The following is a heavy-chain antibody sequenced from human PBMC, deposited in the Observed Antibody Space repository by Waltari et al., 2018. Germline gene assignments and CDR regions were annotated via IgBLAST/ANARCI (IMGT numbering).Heavy chain of an antibody. Sequence: QVQLQESGPGLVKPSETLFLTCTVSGGSISSYYWSWIRQPPGKGLEWIGYIYYSGSTNYNPSLKSRVTISVDTSKNQFSLKLSSVTAADTAVYYCARYTLYCTNGVCLSIFDYWGQGTLVTVSS. CDR2: IYYSGST. D-gene: IGHD2-8*01. CDR1: GGSISSYY. CDR3: ARYTLYCTNGVCLSIFDY. V-gene: IGHV4-59*01. J-gene: IGHJ4*02.